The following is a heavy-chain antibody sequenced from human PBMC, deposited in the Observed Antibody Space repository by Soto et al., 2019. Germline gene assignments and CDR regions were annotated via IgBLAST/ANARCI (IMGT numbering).Heavy chain of an antibody. CDR3: ARLRRDWGDAFDL. D-gene: IGHD3-16*01. CDR2: IIPVFDKA. V-gene: IGHV1-69*01. CDR1: GGSFGSSA. Sequence: QVQLVQSGADVKKPGSSVKVSCKTSGGSFGSSAISWVRQAPAQGLEWMGEIIPVFDKANYAQNFQGRLSITADELTGTVFMELSSLRSDDTAVYFCARLRRDWGDAFDLWGLGTFVTVSS. J-gene: IGHJ3*01.